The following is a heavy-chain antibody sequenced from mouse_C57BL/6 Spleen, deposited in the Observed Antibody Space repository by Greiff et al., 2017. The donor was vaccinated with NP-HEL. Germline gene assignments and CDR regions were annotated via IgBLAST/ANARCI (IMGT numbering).Heavy chain of an antibody. Sequence: QVQLQQPGAELVKPGASVKLSCKASGYTFTSYWMHWVKQRPGQGLEWIGMIHPNSGSTNYNEKFKSKATLTVDKSSSTAYMQLSSLTSEDSAVYYCARQGYDYDGRVDYWGQGTTLTVSS. V-gene: IGHV1-64*01. CDR3: ARQGYDYDGRVDY. J-gene: IGHJ2*01. D-gene: IGHD2-4*01. CDR1: GYTFTSYW. CDR2: IHPNSGST.